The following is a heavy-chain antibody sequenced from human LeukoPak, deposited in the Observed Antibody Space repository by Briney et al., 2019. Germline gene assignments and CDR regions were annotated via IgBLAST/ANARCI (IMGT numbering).Heavy chain of an antibody. J-gene: IGHJ4*02. CDR1: GGSMSSYY. V-gene: IGHV4-59*01. Sequence: PSETLSLTCTVPGGSMSSYYWSWIRQPPGKGLEWIGYIYYSGSTNYNPSLKSRVTISIDMSKKQFSLKLSSVTAADTATYYCARAGVDYGDYVYWGQGPLVIVSS. CDR3: ARAGVDYGDYVY. D-gene: IGHD4-17*01. CDR2: IYYSGST.